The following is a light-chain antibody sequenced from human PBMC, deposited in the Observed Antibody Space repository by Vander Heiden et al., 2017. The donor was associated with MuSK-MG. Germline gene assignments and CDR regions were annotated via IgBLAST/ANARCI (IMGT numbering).Light chain of an antibody. Sequence: SYVLTQRPSVSVAPGQTARITCGGNNIGSKSVHWYQQKPGQAPVLGGYDDSDRPSGIPERFSGSNSGNTATLNISRVEAGDGADYYCQAWDSNSDQYGCGTGTKLTVL. CDR1: NIGSKS. CDR3: QAWDSNSDQYG. J-gene: IGLJ1*01. CDR2: DDS. V-gene: IGLV3-21*02.